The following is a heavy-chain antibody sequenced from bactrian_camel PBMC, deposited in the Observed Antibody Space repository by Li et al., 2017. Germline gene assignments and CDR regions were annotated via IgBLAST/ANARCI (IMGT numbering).Heavy chain of an antibody. CDR2: INSGGEAT. D-gene: IGHD4*01. J-gene: IGHJ4*01. V-gene: IGHV3S40*01. CDR3: ASLSAVRSTSMKSD. CDR1: GFTFSSSD. Sequence: VQLVESGGGLVQPGGSLRLSCAASGFTFSSSDMNWVRQAPGKGLEWVSSINSGGEATSYGRFTISRDNAKNTLYLHMNSLKYEDTAVYYCASLSAVRSTSMKSDWGQGTQVTVS.